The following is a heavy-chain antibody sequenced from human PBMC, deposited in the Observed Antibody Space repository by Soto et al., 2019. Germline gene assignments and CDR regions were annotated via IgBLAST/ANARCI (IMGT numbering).Heavy chain of an antibody. CDR2: IYYSGST. CDR3: ARGDYDSSGYFPD. J-gene: IGHJ4*02. V-gene: IGHV4-59*01. D-gene: IGHD3-22*01. Sequence: SETLSLTCTVSGGSISGYYCSWIRKAPGKGLEWIGYIYYSGSTNYNPSLKSRVTISVDTSKNQFTLKLSSVTAADTAVYYCARGDYDSSGYFPDWGQGTLVTVSS. CDR1: GGSISGYY.